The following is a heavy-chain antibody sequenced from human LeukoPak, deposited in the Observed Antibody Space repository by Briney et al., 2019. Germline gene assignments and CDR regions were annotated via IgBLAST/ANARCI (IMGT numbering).Heavy chain of an antibody. J-gene: IGHJ4*02. Sequence: PSETLSLTCTVSGGSIRSYYWSWIRQPPGKGLEWIGYIYYSGSTNYNPSLKSRVTISVDTSKNQFSLKLSSVTAADTAVYYCAREGEMATPNFDYWGQGTLVTVSS. CDR3: AREGEMATPNFDY. D-gene: IGHD5-24*01. CDR2: IYYSGST. V-gene: IGHV4-59*01. CDR1: GGSIRSYY.